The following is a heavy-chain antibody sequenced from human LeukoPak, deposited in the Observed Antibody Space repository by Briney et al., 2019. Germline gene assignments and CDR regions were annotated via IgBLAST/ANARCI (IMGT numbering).Heavy chain of an antibody. CDR2: INHSGST. V-gene: IGHV4-34*01. D-gene: IGHD3-10*01. CDR3: ASRERGDFDY. Sequence: SETLSLTCAVYGGSFSGYYWSWIRQPPEKGLEWIGEINHSGSTNYNPSLKSRVTISVDTSKNQFSLKLSSVTAADTAVYYCASRERGDFDYWGQGTLVTVSS. CDR1: GGSFSGYY. J-gene: IGHJ4*02.